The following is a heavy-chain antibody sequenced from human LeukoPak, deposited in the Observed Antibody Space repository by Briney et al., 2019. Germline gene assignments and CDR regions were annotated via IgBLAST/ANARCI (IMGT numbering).Heavy chain of an antibody. V-gene: IGHV4-61*02. CDR2: IYTSGST. D-gene: IGHD3-22*01. Sequence: SETLSLTCTVSGGSISSGSYYWSWIRQPAGKGLEWIGRIYTSGSTNYNPSLKSRVTMSVDTSKNQFSLKLSSVTAADTAVYYCARDNAYYDTSLGYWGQGTLVTVSS. CDR3: ARDNAYYDTSLGY. CDR1: GGSISSGSYY. J-gene: IGHJ4*02.